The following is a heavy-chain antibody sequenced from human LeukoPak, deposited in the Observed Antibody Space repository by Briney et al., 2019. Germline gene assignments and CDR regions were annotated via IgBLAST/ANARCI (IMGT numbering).Heavy chain of an antibody. CDR3: ASFSDYGDYVFLG. Sequence: GGSLRLSCAASGFTFSSYGMHWVRQAPGKGLEWVAFIRYDGSNKYYADSVKGRFTISRDNAKNSLYLQMNSLRAEDTAVYYCASFSDYGDYVFLGWGQGTLVTVSS. CDR1: GFTFSSYG. D-gene: IGHD4-17*01. CDR2: IRYDGSNK. J-gene: IGHJ4*02. V-gene: IGHV3-30*02.